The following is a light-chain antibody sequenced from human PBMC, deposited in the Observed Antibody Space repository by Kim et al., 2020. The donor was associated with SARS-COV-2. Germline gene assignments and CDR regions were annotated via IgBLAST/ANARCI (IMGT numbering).Light chain of an antibody. CDR2: GAS. Sequence: VSAGERAPPPSRASQSVSSNLACYSQKPGQAPRLLTNGASTRATGIPARFSGSGSGTEFPLTISSLQSEDFAVYYCQQYNNWPDSFGQGTKLEI. V-gene: IGKV3-15*01. CDR3: QQYNNWPDS. J-gene: IGKJ2*03. CDR1: QSVSSN.